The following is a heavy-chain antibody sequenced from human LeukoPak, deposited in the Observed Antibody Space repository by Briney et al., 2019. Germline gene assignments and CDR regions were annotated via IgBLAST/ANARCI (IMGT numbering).Heavy chain of an antibody. CDR2: IYYSGST. V-gene: IGHV4-61*01. J-gene: IGHJ4*02. CDR1: GGSISRSTYY. CDR3: ARDTAMGFGYFDY. D-gene: IGHD5-18*01. Sequence: SETLSLTCIVSGGSISRSTYYWGWIRQPPGKGLEWIGYIYYSGSTNYNPSLKSRVTISVDTSKNQFSLKLSSVTAADTAVYYCARDTAMGFGYFDYWGQGTLVTVSS.